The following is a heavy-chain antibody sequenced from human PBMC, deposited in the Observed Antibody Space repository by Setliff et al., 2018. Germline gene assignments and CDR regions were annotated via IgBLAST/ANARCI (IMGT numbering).Heavy chain of an antibody. J-gene: IGHJ4*02. V-gene: IGHV1-69*02. CDR2: IIPILGIA. CDR1: GGTFSSYT. Sequence: SVKVSCKASGGTFSSYTISWVRQAPGQGLEWMGRIIPILGIANYAQKFQGRVTITADKSTSTAYMELSSLRSEDTAVYYCARAPSVELVTIRTNSWFTYWGQGTLVTVSS. D-gene: IGHD5-18*01. CDR3: ARAPSVELVTIRTNSWFTY.